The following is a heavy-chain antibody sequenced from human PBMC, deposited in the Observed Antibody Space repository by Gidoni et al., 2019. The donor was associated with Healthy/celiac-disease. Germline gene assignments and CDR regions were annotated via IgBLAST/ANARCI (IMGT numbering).Heavy chain of an antibody. Sequence: EVQLVQSGAEVKKPGESLRISCKGSVYSFPSYWISWVRQMPGKGLEWMGRIDPSDSYTNYSPSFQGHVTISADKSISTAYLQWSSRKASDTAMYYCARQQLVLRYYDYWGQGTLVTVSS. V-gene: IGHV5-10-1*03. CDR3: ARQQLVLRYYDY. CDR1: VYSFPSYW. J-gene: IGHJ4*02. CDR2: IDPSDSYT. D-gene: IGHD6-13*01.